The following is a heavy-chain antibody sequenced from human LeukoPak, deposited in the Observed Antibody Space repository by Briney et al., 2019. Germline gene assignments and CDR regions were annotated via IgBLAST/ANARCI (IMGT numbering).Heavy chain of an antibody. CDR1: GFIFKKYW. CDR3: ARGDYYDSSGYNPTDY. CDR2: IKEDGSET. D-gene: IGHD3-22*01. J-gene: IGHJ4*02. Sequence: GGSLRLSCAASGFIFKKYWMNWVRQVPGKGLECLANIKEDGSETYYADSVKGRFTISRDNAKNSLYLQMNSLRAEDTAVYYCARGDYYDSSGYNPTDYWGQGTLVTVSS. V-gene: IGHV3-7*01.